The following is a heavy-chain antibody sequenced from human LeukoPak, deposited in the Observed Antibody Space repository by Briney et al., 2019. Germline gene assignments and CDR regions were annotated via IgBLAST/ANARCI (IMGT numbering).Heavy chain of an antibody. D-gene: IGHD1-26*01. CDR1: GCTFTGYY. J-gene: IGHJ4*02. V-gene: IGHV1-2*02. CDR3: ASQWELLSYFDY. Sequence: ASVKVSCKASGCTFTGYYMHWVRQAPGQGLEWMGWINPNSGGTNYAQKFQGRVTMTRDTSISTAYMELSRLRSDDTAVYYCASQWELLSYFDYWGQGTLVTVSS. CDR2: INPNSGGT.